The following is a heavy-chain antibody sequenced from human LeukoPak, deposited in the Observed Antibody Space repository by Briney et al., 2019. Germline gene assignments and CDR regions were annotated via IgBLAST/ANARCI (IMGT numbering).Heavy chain of an antibody. V-gene: IGHV1-69*05. CDR1: GGTFSSYA. D-gene: IGHD5-18*01. CDR2: IIPIFGTA. J-gene: IGHJ3*02. CDR3: ARRQGTAMEGWNAFDI. Sequence: GASVKVSCKASGGTFSSYAISWVRQAPGQGLEWMGGIIPIFGTANYAQKFQGRVTITTDESTSTAYMELSSLRSEDTAVYYCARRQGTAMEGWNAFDIWGQGTMVTVSS.